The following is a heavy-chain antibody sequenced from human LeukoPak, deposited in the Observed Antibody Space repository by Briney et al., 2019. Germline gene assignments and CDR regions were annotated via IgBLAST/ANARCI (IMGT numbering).Heavy chain of an antibody. J-gene: IGHJ4*02. Sequence: ASVKVSCKASGYTFTGYYMHWVRQAPGQGLEWMGWINPNSGGTNYAQKFQGRVTMTRDTSISTVYMELSRLRSDDTAVYYCATRSTLWFGESFDYWGQGTLVTVSS. CDR3: ATRSTLWFGESFDY. D-gene: IGHD3-10*01. CDR1: GYTFTGYY. CDR2: INPNSGGT. V-gene: IGHV1-2*02.